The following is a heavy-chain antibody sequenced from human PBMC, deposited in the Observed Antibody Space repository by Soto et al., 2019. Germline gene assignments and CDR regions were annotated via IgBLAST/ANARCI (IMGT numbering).Heavy chain of an antibody. J-gene: IGHJ4*02. CDR2: VSYDGST. CDR1: GGSVSRTSFY. D-gene: IGHD5-18*01. V-gene: IGHV4-39*02. CDR3: ASQAGGYSYGPFDY. Sequence: SETLSLTCTVSGGSVSRTSFYWDWIRQPPGKGLEWIGSVSYDGSTYYNPSLKSRVTMSVDTSKNHISLKVNSVTAADAAVYFCASQAGGYSYGPFDYWGQGALVTVS.